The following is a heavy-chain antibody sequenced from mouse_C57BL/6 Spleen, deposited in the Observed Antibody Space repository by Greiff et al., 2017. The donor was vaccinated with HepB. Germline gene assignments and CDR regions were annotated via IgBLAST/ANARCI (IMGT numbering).Heavy chain of an antibody. D-gene: IGHD2-10*01. Sequence: VQLKQSGPELVKPGASVKISCKASGYSFTDYNMNWVKQSNGKSLEWIGVINPKYGNTSYNQKFKGKATLTVDKSSSTAYMQLNSLTSEDSAVYYCARPYLQDFAYWGQGTLVTVAA. V-gene: IGHV1-39*01. CDR2: INPKYGNT. CDR3: ARPYLQDFAY. CDR1: GYSFTDYN. J-gene: IGHJ3*01.